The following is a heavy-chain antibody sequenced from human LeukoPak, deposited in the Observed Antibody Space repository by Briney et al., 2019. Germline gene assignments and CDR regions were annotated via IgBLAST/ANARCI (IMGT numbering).Heavy chain of an antibody. CDR1: VGPFSGYY. CDR2: INHSGST. J-gene: IGHJ6*04. D-gene: IGHD4-23*01. Sequence: SETLSLTCAVYVGPFSGYYWSWIRQPPGKGLEWIGEINHSGSTNYNPSLKSRVTISVDTSKNQFSLKLSSVTAADTAVYYCARAPRWIPVALVWGKGTTVTVSS. CDR3: ARAPRWIPVALV. V-gene: IGHV4-34*01.